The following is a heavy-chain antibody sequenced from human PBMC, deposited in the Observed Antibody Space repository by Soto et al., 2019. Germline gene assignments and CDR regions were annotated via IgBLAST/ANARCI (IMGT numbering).Heavy chain of an antibody. CDR2: INPETGGT. D-gene: IGHD2-21*01. V-gene: IGHV1-2*02. Sequence: QVQLVQSGADVKTPGAPVRVSCKASGYTFTGYYVHWVREAPGQGLEWMGWINPETGGTSYAQKFQGRVTLSRDTSINTAYLELSSLRFDDAAVYFCARERFQVISDGMDVWGQGTTVTVSS. CDR1: GYTFTGYY. J-gene: IGHJ6*02. CDR3: ARERFQVISDGMDV.